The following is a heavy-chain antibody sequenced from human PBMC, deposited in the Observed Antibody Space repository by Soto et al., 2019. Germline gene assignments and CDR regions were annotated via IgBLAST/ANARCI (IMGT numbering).Heavy chain of an antibody. CDR3: ARDLPDDSLP. CDR2: IKEDGSDK. V-gene: IGHV3-7*01. CDR1: GSTFSNYW. D-gene: IGHD3-22*01. J-gene: IGHJ5*02. Sequence: GGSLRLSCVTSGSTFSNYWMTWVRQAPGKGLEWVANIKEDGSDKYYVDSVKGRFTISRDNAKNSLYLQMNSLRVEDTAVYYCARDLPDDSLPWGQGTLVTVSS.